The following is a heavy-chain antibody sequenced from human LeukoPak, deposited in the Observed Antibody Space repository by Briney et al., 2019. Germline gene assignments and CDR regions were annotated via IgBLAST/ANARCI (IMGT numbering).Heavy chain of an antibody. CDR2: IIPILGIA. J-gene: IGHJ4*02. Sequence: ASVKVSCKASGGTFSSYAISWVRQAPGQGLEWMGRIIPILGIANYAQKFQGRVTITADKSTSTAYMELSSLRSEDTAVYYCASCSGGSCYPSNWGQGTLVTVSP. CDR3: ASCSGGSCYPSN. V-gene: IGHV1-69*04. D-gene: IGHD2-15*01. CDR1: GGTFSSYA.